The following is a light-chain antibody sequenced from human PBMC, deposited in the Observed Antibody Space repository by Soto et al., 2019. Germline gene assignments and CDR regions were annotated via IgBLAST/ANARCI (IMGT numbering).Light chain of an antibody. CDR3: QQPYNTPLT. Sequence: IQMTQSPSSLSASVGDRVTITCRASQNIGKYLTWYQHRPGKAPKLLVYAASSLQSGVPSRFSGSESGTDFSLTITSLQPEDSATYYCQQPYNTPLTFGPGTKVDI. V-gene: IGKV1-39*01. J-gene: IGKJ3*01. CDR2: AAS. CDR1: QNIGKY.